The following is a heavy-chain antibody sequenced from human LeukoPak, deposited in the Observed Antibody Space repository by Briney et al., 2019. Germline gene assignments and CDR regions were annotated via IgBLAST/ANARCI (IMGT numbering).Heavy chain of an antibody. D-gene: IGHD3-22*01. J-gene: IGHJ6*03. V-gene: IGHV4-34*01. CDR2: INHSGST. Sequence: PSETLSLTCAVYGGSFSGYYWSWIRQPLGKGLEWIGEINHSGSTNYNPSLKSRVTISVDTSKNQFSLKLSSVTAADTAVYYCARAYYYDSSGYYSRGYYYYYYMDVWGKGTTVTVSS. CDR1: GGSFSGYY. CDR3: ARAYYYDSSGYYSRGYYYYYYMDV.